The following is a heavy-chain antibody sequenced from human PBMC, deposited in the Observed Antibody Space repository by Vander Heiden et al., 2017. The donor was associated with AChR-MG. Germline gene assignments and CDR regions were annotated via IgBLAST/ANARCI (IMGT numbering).Heavy chain of an antibody. CDR2: ISGSGGST. Sequence: EVQLLESGGGLVQPGGSLRLSCAASGFTFSSFAMSWVRRAPGKVLEWVSAISGSGGSTYYADSVKGRFTISRDNSKNTLYLQMNSLRAEDTAVYYCAKPNPTSWYFDYWGQGTLVTVSS. J-gene: IGHJ4*02. D-gene: IGHD2-2*01. CDR1: GFTFSSFA. V-gene: IGHV3-23*01. CDR3: AKPNPTSWYFDY.